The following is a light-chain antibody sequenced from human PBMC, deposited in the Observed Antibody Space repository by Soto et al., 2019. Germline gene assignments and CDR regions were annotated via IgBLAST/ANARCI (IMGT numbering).Light chain of an antibody. CDR3: QSYDSSNHVV. CDR1: SGSIASNY. CDR2: EDN. V-gene: IGLV6-57*02. Sequence: NFMLTQPHSVSESPGKTVTISCTSSSGSIASNYVQWYQQRPGSAPTTVIYEDNQRPSGVPDRFSGSIDSYSNSASLTISGLKTEDEADYYCQSYDSSNHVVFGGGTKLTVL. J-gene: IGLJ2*01.